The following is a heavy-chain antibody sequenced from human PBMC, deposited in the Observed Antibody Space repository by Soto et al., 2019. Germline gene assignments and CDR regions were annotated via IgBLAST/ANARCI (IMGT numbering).Heavy chain of an antibody. Sequence: GGSLRLSCAASGFTFSSYWMSWVRQAPGKGLEWVANIKQDGSEKYYVDSVKGRFTISRDNAKNSLYLQMNSLRAEDTAVYYCARDPNYYYDSSGYYDYWGQGTLVTVSS. D-gene: IGHD3-22*01. CDR3: ARDPNYYYDSSGYYDY. CDR2: IKQDGSEK. J-gene: IGHJ4*02. CDR1: GFTFSSYW. V-gene: IGHV3-7*01.